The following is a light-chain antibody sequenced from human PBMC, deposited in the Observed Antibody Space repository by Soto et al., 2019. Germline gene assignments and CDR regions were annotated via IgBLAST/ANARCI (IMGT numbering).Light chain of an antibody. V-gene: IGKV1-9*01. J-gene: IGKJ4*01. CDR3: LQVNSFPLS. Sequence: IQLTQSPSSLSASLGDRFAVNGGASQGISSYLAWYQQKPGKAPKFLIYAASTLQSGVPSRFTGSGSGTDFTLTITSLQPEDFATYYCLQVNSFPLSFGGGTKVDI. CDR2: AAS. CDR1: QGISSY.